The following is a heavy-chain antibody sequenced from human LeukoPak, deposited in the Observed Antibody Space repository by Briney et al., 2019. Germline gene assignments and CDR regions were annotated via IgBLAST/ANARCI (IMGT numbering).Heavy chain of an antibody. CDR1: GFTFSTSW. D-gene: IGHD4-11*01. CDR3: AREAFSKSDY. Sequence: PGGSLRLSCVASGFTFSTSWMSWVRQAPGKGLEWVANIKQGGSDKYYVGSVRGRFTISRDDGKNSLYLQMNSLRVEDTAVYYCAREAFSKSDYWGQGTLVTVSS. V-gene: IGHV3-7*01. CDR2: IKQGGSDK. J-gene: IGHJ4*02.